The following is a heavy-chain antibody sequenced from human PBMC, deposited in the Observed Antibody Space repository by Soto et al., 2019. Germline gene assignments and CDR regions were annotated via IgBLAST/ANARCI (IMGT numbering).Heavy chain of an antibody. Sequence: QVQLVQSGAEVKKPGSSVKVSCKASGGTFSSYAISWVRQAPGQGLEWMGGIIPIFGTANYAQKFQGRVTITADEAQITDYMELSSLRSEDTAVYYCAREDGYSYGYYGMDVWGQGTTVTVSS. CDR3: AREDGYSYGYYGMDV. V-gene: IGHV1-69*01. J-gene: IGHJ6*02. D-gene: IGHD5-18*01. CDR1: GGTFSSYA. CDR2: IIPIFGTA.